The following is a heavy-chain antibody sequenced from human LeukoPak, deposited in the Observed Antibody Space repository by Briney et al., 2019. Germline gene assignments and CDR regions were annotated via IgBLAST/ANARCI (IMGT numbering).Heavy chain of an antibody. D-gene: IGHD1-14*01. V-gene: IGHV3-30-3*01. CDR1: RFTFTSYW. J-gene: IGHJ4*02. CDR2: ISYDGSNK. Sequence: GGSLRLSCAASRFTFTSYWIRWVRQAPGKGLEWVAVISYDGSNKYYADSVKGRFTISRDNSKNTLYLQMNSLRAEDTAVYYCARTRPPHHHSTAEPHYFDYWGQGTLVTVSS. CDR3: ARTRPPHHHSTAEPHYFDY.